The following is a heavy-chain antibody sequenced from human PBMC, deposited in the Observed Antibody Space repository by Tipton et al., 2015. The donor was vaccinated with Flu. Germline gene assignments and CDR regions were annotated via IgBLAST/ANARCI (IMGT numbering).Heavy chain of an antibody. J-gene: IGHJ3*02. CDR3: ARRDSRSSWYGDAFDI. D-gene: IGHD6-13*01. V-gene: IGHV4-38-2*01. CDR1: GYSISSGHY. Sequence: TLSLTCAVSGYSISSGHYWGWIRQPPGKGLEWIGSIYHSGSTYYNPSLKSRVTISVDTSKNQFSLKLGSVTAADTAVYYCARRDSRSSWYGDAFDIWGQGTMVTVSS. CDR2: IYHSGST.